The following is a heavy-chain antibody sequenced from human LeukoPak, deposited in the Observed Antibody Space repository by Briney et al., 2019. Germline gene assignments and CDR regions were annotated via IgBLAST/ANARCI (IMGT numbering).Heavy chain of an antibody. D-gene: IGHD1-20*01. CDR2: VSSYNGNT. Sequence: ASVKVCCKASGCTFASYVINWVRQAPGQGLEWMGWVSSYNGNTNYAQKLQGRVTMTTDTSTSTTYMELRSLRSGDTAVYYCARDNWNLDYWGQGTLVTVSS. CDR1: GCTFASYV. J-gene: IGHJ4*02. V-gene: IGHV1-18*01. CDR3: ARDNWNLDY.